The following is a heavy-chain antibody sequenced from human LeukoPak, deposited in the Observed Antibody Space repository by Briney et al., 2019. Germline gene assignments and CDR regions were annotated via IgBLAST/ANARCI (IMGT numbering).Heavy chain of an antibody. J-gene: IGHJ1*01. Sequence: GGSLRLSXAASGFTFSSYWMSWVRQAPGKGLEWVANIKQDGSEKYYVDSVKGRFTISRDNAKNSLYLQMNSLRAEDMALYYCAKAPMATITSVYFQHWGQGTLVTVSS. CDR1: GFTFSSYW. V-gene: IGHV3-7*03. CDR2: IKQDGSEK. CDR3: AKAPMATITSVYFQH. D-gene: IGHD5-24*01.